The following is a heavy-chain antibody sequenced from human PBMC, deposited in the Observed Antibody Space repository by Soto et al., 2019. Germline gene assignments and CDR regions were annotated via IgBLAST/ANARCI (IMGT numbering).Heavy chain of an antibody. CDR2: FDPEDGET. Sequence: GASVQVSCKVSGYTLHELSMHWVRQAPGKGLEWMGGFDPEDGETIYEQKFQGRVTMTEDTTTDTAYKELSSLRSDDTAVYYCATDWWDNCRGGSWFPVGYWGQGTLVTVSS. CDR1: GYTLHELS. V-gene: IGHV1-24*01. J-gene: IGHJ4*02. CDR3: ATDWWDNCRGGSWFPVGY. D-gene: IGHD2-15*01.